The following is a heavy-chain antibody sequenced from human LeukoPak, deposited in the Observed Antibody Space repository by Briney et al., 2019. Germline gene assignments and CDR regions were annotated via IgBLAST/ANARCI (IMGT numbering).Heavy chain of an antibody. D-gene: IGHD2-21*02. CDR2: IYHSGST. J-gene: IGHJ3*02. V-gene: IGHV4-4*02. Sequence: PSETLSLTCAVSGGSISSSNWWSWIRQPPGKGLEWIGEIYHSGSTNYNPSLKSRVTISVDKSKTQFSLKLSSVTAADTAVYYCARSHIVVVTGSYDIWGQGTMVTVSS. CDR3: ARSHIVVVTGSYDI. CDR1: GGSISSSNW.